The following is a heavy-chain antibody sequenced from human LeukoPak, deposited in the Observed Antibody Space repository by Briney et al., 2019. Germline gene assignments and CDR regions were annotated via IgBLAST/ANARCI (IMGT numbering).Heavy chain of an antibody. D-gene: IGHD3-10*01. J-gene: IGHJ4*02. Sequence: GGSLRLSCAASGFTVSSNYMSWVRQAPGKGLEWVSAIYTGGSTYYADSVKGRFTISRDNSKNTLYLQMNSLRAEDTAVYYCARVGDGSGSIYFDYWGQGTLVTVSS. V-gene: IGHV3-53*01. CDR1: GFTVSSNY. CDR2: IYTGGST. CDR3: ARVGDGSGSIYFDY.